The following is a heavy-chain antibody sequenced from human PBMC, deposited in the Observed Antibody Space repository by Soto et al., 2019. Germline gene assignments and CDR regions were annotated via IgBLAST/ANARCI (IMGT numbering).Heavy chain of an antibody. J-gene: IGHJ4*02. V-gene: IGHV1-18*01. Sequence: QIPLLQSGAEVKKPGASVKVTCKASGYTFRNFGISWVRQAPGQGLEWMGWISAYNANANYAQKFQGRLTMTADTSTSTAYMELRSLRSDDTAVYYCARENSSFDYWGQGAPVTVSS. CDR2: ISAYNANA. CDR1: GYTFRNFG. CDR3: ARENSSFDY. D-gene: IGHD2-15*01.